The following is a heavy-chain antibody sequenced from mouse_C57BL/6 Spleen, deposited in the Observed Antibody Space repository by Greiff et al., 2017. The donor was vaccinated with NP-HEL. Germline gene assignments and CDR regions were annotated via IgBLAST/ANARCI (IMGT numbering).Heavy chain of an antibody. CDR1: GFTFSDYG. J-gene: IGHJ4*01. CDR2: ISSGSSTI. V-gene: IGHV5-17*01. CDR3: ARGGYGSSPLYAMDY. Sequence: EVMLVESGGGLVKPGGSLKLSCAASGFTFSDYGMHWVRQAPEKGLEWVAYISSGSSTIYYADTVKGRFTISRDNAKNTLFLQMTSLRSEDTAMYYCARGGYGSSPLYAMDYWGQGTSVTVSS. D-gene: IGHD1-1*01.